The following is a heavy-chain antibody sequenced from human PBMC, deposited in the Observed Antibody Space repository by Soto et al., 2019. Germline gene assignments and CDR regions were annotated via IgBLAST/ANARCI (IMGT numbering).Heavy chain of an antibody. CDR1: GFTFNTYG. J-gene: IGHJ4*02. CDR3: AKQFGTGWYYFDH. V-gene: IGHV3-30*18. CDR2: ISYDGTNK. Sequence: QVKLVQSGGGEVQPGRSLRLSCAASGFTFNTYGMHWVRQAPGKGLEWVALISYDGTNKYYGDSVKGRFTISRDNSKNTVYLRMNSLRAEDTAVYYCAKQFGTGWYYFDHWGQGTLVTVSS. D-gene: IGHD6-19*01.